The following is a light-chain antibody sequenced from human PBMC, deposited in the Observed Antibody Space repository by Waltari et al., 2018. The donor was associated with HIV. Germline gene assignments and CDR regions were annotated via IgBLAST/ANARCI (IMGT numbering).Light chain of an antibody. CDR1: QNVKNY. CDR2: TAT. J-gene: IGKJ3*01. Sequence: DIQLTQSPSSLPASIGDRVNITCRASQNVKNYLNWYQQKPGQAPKILIYTATILHTGVPSRFSGSGSGTDFTLTITNLQPEDFAVYFCQQSYFSPTFGPGTTVDTK. V-gene: IGKV1-39*01. CDR3: QQSYFSPT.